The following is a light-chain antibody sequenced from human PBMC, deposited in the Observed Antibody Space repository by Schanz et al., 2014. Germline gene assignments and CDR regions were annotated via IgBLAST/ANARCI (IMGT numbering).Light chain of an antibody. V-gene: IGKV4-1*01. CDR2: WAS. Sequence: DIVVTQSPDSLSVSLGERATINCKSSQTVLHSSNTRNYLAWYQQKPGQPPKLLIYWASTRESGVLDRFSGSGSGTDFTLTISSLQAEDVAVYYCQQYLVYRTFGQGTKVEIK. J-gene: IGKJ1*01. CDR1: QTVLHSSNTRNY. CDR3: QQYLVYRT.